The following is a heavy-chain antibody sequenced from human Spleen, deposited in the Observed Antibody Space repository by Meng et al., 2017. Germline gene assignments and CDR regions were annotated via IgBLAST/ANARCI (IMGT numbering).Heavy chain of an antibody. J-gene: IGHJ4*02. V-gene: IGHV3-21*04. CDR2: ISSSSSYI. D-gene: IGHD1-26*01. CDR1: GFTLSSYT. CDR3: AKDQGGSYFIEVVGDN. Sequence: GESLKISCAASGFTLSSYTMNWVRQAPGKGLEWVSSISSSSSYIYYADSVKGRFTISRDNSKNTLFLQMNSLRAEDTAAYYCAKDQGGSYFIEVVGDNWGQGTQVTVSS.